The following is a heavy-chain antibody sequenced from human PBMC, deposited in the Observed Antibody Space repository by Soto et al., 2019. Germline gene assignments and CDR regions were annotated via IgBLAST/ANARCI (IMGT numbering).Heavy chain of an antibody. V-gene: IGHV3-7*03. CDR3: ARDPGPRAAAIRGLGWFDP. CDR2: IKQDGSEK. Sequence: GGSLRLSCAASGFTFSGYWMAWVRQAPGKGLEWVASIKQDGSEKFYVDSVKGRFTISRDNAKKTVYLQMNGLRAEDTAVYYCARDPGPRAAAIRGLGWFDPWGQGTLVPVSS. CDR1: GFTFSGYW. D-gene: IGHD2-2*01. J-gene: IGHJ5*02.